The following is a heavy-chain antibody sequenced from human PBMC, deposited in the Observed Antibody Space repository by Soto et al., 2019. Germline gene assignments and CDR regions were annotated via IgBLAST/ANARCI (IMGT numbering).Heavy chain of an antibody. CDR1: GGSISSYY. J-gene: IGHJ3*02. CDR3: ARAPNGDAFDI. Sequence: XGTLWLTCTVSGGSISSYYWSCIRQPPGKGLEWIGYIYYSGSTNYNPSLKSRVTISVDTSKNQFSLKLSSVTAADTAVYYCARAPNGDAFDIWGQGTMVTVSS. V-gene: IGHV4-59*01. CDR2: IYYSGST.